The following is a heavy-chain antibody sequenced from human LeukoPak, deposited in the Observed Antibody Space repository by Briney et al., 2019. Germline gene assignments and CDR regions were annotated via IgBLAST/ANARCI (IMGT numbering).Heavy chain of an antibody. D-gene: IGHD5-18*01. J-gene: IGHJ3*02. CDR3: ARYTAMVAFHAHGFDI. V-gene: IGHV4-59*01. CDR2: ISYSGST. Sequence: SETLSLTCTVSGGSISSYYWSWIRQPPGKGLEWIGYISYSGSTNYNPSLKSRVTLSVDTSKNQFSLKLNSLAAADTAVYYCARYTAMVAFHAHGFDIWGRGTMVTVSS. CDR1: GGSISSYY.